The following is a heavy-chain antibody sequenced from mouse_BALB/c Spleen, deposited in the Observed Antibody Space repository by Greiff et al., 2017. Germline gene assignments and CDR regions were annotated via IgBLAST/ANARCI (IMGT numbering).Heavy chain of an antibody. V-gene: IGHV5-17*02. D-gene: IGHD2-4*01. CDR3: ASPYDYDGFAY. CDR2: ISSGSSTI. Sequence: EVKVVESGGGLVQPGGSRKLSCAASGFTFSSFGMHWVRQAPEKGLEWVAYISSGSSTIYYADTVKGRFTISRDNPKNTLFLQMTSLRSEDTAMYYCASPYDYDGFAYWGQGTLVTVSA. CDR1: GFTFSSFG. J-gene: IGHJ3*01.